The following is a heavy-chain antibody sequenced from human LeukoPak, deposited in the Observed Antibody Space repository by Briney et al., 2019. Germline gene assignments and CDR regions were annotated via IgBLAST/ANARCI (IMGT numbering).Heavy chain of an antibody. CDR1: GGSIRSYY. J-gene: IGHJ6*03. CDR3: ARGLGATRGYYYYYYTDV. V-gene: IGHV4-59*01. Sequence: AETLTLTCTVSGGSIRSYYWIWIRQPPGKGLEWVSYSYDSVSTNYNPSLKSRVTISVDTSKNQFSLKLSSVTAAETAVYYCARGLGATRGYYYYYYTDVWGKATTVTASS. CDR2: SYDSVST. D-gene: IGHD1-26*01.